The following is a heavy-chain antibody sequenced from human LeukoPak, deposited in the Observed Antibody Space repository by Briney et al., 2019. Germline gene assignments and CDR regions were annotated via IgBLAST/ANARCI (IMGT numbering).Heavy chain of an antibody. V-gene: IGHV3-74*01. D-gene: IGHD5-24*01. J-gene: IGHJ4*02. CDR3: TRVGYIDEGIDY. Sequence: GGSLRLSCAASGFTFSSYWMNWVRQAPGKGLVWVSRIASDGSSTTYADSVKGRFSISRDNAKNTLCLQMNSLRAEDTAIYYCTRVGYIDEGIDYWGQGTPVTVSS. CDR2: IASDGSST. CDR1: GFTFSSYW.